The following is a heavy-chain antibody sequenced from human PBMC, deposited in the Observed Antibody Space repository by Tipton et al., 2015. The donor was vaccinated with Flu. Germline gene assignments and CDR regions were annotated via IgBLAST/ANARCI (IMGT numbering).Heavy chain of an antibody. CDR3: ARRDFSNYVSEPKNWFDS. D-gene: IGHD4-11*01. J-gene: IGHJ5*01. Sequence: TLSLTCNVSGGSISIGGAYWSWIRQHPGKGLEWIGNIHTSAGTYYNLSLRSRVTISVDRSKNQFSLRLASVTAADTAVYFCARRDFSNYVSEPKNWFDSWGQVTLVTVSS. CDR1: GGSISIGGAY. CDR2: IHTSAGT. V-gene: IGHV4-31*03.